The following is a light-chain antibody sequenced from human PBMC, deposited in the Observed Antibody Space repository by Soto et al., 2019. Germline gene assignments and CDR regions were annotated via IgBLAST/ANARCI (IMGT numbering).Light chain of an antibody. CDR1: QSVSSN. V-gene: IGKV3-15*01. Sequence: EIVMTQSPATLSVSLGERATLSCWASQSVSSNLAWYQQKAGQAPRLLIYGASTRPTGIPARFTGSGSGTEFTLTISSLQSEDFAVYYCQQYNDWPPRITFGQGTRLEIK. J-gene: IGKJ5*01. CDR3: QQYNDWPPRIT. CDR2: GAS.